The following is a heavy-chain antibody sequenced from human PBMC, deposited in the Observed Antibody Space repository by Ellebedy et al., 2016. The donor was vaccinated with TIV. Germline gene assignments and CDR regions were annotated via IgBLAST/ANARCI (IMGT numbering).Heavy chain of an antibody. CDR1: GDSVSSGSYY. CDR2: IYYRGST. CDR3: ARVASIAVAGPDAFDI. Sequence: MPSETLSLTCTVSGDSVSSGSYYWSWIRQPPGKGLEWIGYIYYRGSTNYNPSLKSRVTISVDTSKNQFSLKLSSVTAADTAVYYCARVASIAVAGPDAFDIWGQGTMVTVSS. J-gene: IGHJ3*02. D-gene: IGHD6-19*01. V-gene: IGHV4-61*01.